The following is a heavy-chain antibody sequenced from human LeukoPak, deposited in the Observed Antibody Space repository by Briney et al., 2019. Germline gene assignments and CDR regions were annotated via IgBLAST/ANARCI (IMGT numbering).Heavy chain of an antibody. CDR3: ARRKNSGWATDTFDI. J-gene: IGHJ3*02. D-gene: IGHD6-19*01. CDR2: IYYSGST. Sequence: SETLSLTCTVSGGSINNDYWSWIRQPPGKGLEWIGNIYYSGSTNNNPSLKSRVTISVDTPKNQFSLKLNSVTAADTAVYYCARRKNSGWATDTFDIWGQGTMVTVSS. V-gene: IGHV4-59*08. CDR1: GGSINNDY.